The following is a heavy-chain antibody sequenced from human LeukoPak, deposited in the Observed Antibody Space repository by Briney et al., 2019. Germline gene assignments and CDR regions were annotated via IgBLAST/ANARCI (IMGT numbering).Heavy chain of an antibody. CDR2: IYYSGST. CDR1: GGSISSSSYY. CDR3: ARPSGPDYYYYYMDV. D-gene: IGHD1-1*01. Sequence: SETLSLTCTVSGGSISSSSYYWGWIRQPPGKGLEWIGSIYYSGSTYYNPSLKSRVTISVDTSKNQFSLKLSSVTAADTAEYYCARPSGPDYYYYYMDVWGKGTTVTVSS. J-gene: IGHJ6*03. V-gene: IGHV4-39*01.